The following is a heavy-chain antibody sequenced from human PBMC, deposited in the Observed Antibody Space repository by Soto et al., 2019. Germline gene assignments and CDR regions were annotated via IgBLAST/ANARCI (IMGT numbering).Heavy chain of an antibody. CDR2: IYYSGST. J-gene: IGHJ5*02. V-gene: IGHV4-39*02. D-gene: IGHD2-21*02. CDR3: ARVGPYCGGDCYSPPP. Sequence: PSETLSLTCTVSGGSISSSSYYWGWIRQPPGKGLEWIGSIYYSGSTYYNPSLKSRVTISVDASENHFSLKLSSVTAADTAVYYCARVGPYCGGDCYSPPPWGQGTLVTVSS. CDR1: GGSISSSSYY.